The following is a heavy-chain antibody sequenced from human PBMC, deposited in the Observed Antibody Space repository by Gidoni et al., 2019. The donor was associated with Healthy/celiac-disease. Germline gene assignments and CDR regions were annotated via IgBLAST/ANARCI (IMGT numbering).Heavy chain of an antibody. Sequence: QVQLQESGPGLVKPSQTLSLTCTVSGGSISSGRYYWSWIRQPAGKGLEWIGRIYTSGSTNYNPSLKSRVTISVDTSKNQFSLKLSSVTAADTAVYYCARAVEGVTVYYYYMDVWGKGTTVTVSS. J-gene: IGHJ6*03. CDR3: ARAVEGVTVYYYYMDV. D-gene: IGHD2-21*02. CDR1: GGSISSGRYY. CDR2: IYTSGST. V-gene: IGHV4-61*02.